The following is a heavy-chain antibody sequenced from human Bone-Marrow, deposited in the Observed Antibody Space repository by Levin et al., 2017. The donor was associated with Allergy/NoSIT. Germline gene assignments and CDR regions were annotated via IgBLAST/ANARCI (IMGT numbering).Heavy chain of an antibody. CDR1: GDYFTSYW. J-gene: IGHJ3*02. CDR2: IYMGDSDT. V-gene: IGHV5-51*01. Sequence: GGSLRLSCKASGDYFTSYWIGWVRQMPGKGLEWMGLIYMGDSDTKYNPSFQGQVTMSADKSINTAYLQWSRLKASDTAMYYCARQPDAFDIWGQGTMVTVSS. CDR3: ARQPDAFDI.